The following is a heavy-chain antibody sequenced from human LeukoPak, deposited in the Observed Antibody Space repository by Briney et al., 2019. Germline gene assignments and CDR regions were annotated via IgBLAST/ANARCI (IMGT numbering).Heavy chain of an antibody. J-gene: IGHJ4*02. CDR2: ISYDGSNK. D-gene: IGHD1-26*01. CDR1: GGSISSSY. Sequence: LSLTCTVSGGSISSSYYYWGWIRQPPGKGLEWVAVISYDGSNKYYADSVKGRFTISRDNSKNTLYLQMNSLRAEDTAVYYCARDKVGAPDYWGQGTLVTVSS. V-gene: IGHV3-30-3*01. CDR3: ARDKVGAPDY.